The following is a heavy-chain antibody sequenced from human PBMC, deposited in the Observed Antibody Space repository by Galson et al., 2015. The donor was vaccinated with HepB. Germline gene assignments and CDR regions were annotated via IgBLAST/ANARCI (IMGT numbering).Heavy chain of an antibody. CDR2: IYSGGNT. CDR3: ARDESGYMDV. J-gene: IGHJ6*03. Sequence: SLRLSCAASGFTVSSNCMSWVRQVPGTGLEWVSLIYSGGNTYYADSVKGRFTISRDNSKNTLYLQMNSLRAEDTAVYYRARDESGYMDVWGKGTTVTVSS. CDR1: GFTVSSNC. V-gene: IGHV3-53*01.